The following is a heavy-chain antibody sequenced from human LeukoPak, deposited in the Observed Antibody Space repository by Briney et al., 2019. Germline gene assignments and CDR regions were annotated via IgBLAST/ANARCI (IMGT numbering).Heavy chain of an antibody. CDR3: ARGMHPRSYQLLSKPYNWFDP. V-gene: IGHV3-30-3*01. Sequence: PGGSLRLSCAASGFTFSSYAMHWVRQAPGKGLEWVAVISYDGSNKYYADSVKGRFTISRDNSKNTLYLQMNSLRAEDTAVYYCARGMHPRSYQLLSKPYNWFDPWGQGTLVTVSS. J-gene: IGHJ5*02. D-gene: IGHD2-2*01. CDR2: ISYDGSNK. CDR1: GFTFSSYA.